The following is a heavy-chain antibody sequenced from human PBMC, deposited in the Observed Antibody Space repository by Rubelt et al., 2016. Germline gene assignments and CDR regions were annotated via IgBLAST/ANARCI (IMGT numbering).Heavy chain of an antibody. CDR3: ARTLGSSYSVLGY. D-gene: IGHD6-6*01. CDR2: ISAYKGDT. J-gene: IGHJ4*02. Sequence: QVQLVQSGPEVKKPGASVKVSCKASGYPFTSFGIGWVRQAPGQGLEWIGWISAYKGDTNFAQNFQGRVTMTTETSTGTVYMELRSLRSDDTAVYYCARTLGSSYSVLGYWGQGTLVTVSS. CDR1: GYPFTSFG. V-gene: IGHV1-18*01.